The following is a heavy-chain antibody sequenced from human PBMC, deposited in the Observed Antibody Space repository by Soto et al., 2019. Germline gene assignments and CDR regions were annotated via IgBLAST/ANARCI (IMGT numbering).Heavy chain of an antibody. CDR1: GYTLTELS. CDR2: FDPEDGET. CDR3: PTAGNYSAGGYLYGRYQILDY. D-gene: IGHD3-10*01. Sequence: GASVKVSCKVSGYTLTELSMHWVRQAPGKGLEWMGGFDPEDGETIYAQKFQGRVTMTEDTSTDTAYMELSSLSSEDPAVYFCPTAGNYSAGGYLYGRYQILDYGGKGTRVTVSS. J-gene: IGHJ4*02. V-gene: IGHV1-24*01.